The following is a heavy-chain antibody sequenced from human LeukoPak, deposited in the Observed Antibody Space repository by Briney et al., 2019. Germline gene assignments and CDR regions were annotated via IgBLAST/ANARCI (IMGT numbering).Heavy chain of an antibody. J-gene: IGHJ4*02. CDR2: IKQDGSEK. D-gene: IGHD1-26*01. Sequence: GGSLRLSCAASGFTFSSYWMSWVRQAPGKGLEWVANIKQDGSEKYYVDAVKGRFTISRDNAKNSLYLQMNSLRPEDTALYYCVKDISRGTYSDREHYFDYWGQGTLVTVSS. CDR1: GFTFSSYW. CDR3: VKDISRGTYSDREHYFDY. V-gene: IGHV3-7*03.